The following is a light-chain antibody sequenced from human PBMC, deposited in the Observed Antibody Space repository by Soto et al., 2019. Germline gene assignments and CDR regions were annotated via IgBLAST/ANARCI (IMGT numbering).Light chain of an antibody. J-gene: IGKJ3*01. CDR1: QSVSSY. Sequence: EIVLTQSPATLSLSPGERATLYCRASQSVSSYLAWYQQKPGQAPRLLIYDASNRATGIPARFSGSGSGTDFTLTISSLEPGDFAVYYCQPRRSFGPGTKVDIK. V-gene: IGKV3-11*01. CDR3: QPRRS. CDR2: DAS.